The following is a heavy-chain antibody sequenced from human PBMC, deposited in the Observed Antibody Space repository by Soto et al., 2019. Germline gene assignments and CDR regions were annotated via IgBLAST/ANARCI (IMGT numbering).Heavy chain of an antibody. CDR3: ARAYGYYFDY. D-gene: IGHD4-17*01. CDR2: IYYSGST. V-gene: IGHV4-59*01. CDR1: GGSISSYY. J-gene: IGHJ4*02. Sequence: LPETLSLTCTVSGGSISSYYWSWIRQPPGKGLEWIGYIYYSGSTNYNPSLKSRVTISVDTSKNQFSLKLSSVTAADTAVYYCARAYGYYFDYWGQGTLVTVSS.